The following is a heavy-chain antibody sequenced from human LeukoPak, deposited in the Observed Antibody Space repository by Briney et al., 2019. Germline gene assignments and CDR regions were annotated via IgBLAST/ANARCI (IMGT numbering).Heavy chain of an antibody. D-gene: IGHD6-13*01. J-gene: IGHJ4*02. V-gene: IGHV1-18*01. CDR2: ISVYNGNT. CDR3: ARDREAAGQKLTDY. CDR1: GYTFTSYG. Sequence: ASVKVSCKASGYTFTSYGITWVRQAPGRGLEWMGWISVYNGNTNYAQKLQGRVTMTTDTSTSTAYMELRSLRSDDAAIYYCARDREAAGQKLTDYWGQGTLVTVSS.